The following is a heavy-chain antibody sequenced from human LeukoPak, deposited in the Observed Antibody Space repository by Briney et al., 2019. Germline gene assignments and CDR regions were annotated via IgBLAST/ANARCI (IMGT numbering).Heavy chain of an antibody. Sequence: ASVKVSCKASGYTFTGYYMHWVRQAPGQGLEWMGWINPNSGGTNYAQKFQGRVTMTRDTSISTAYMELSSLRSDDTAVYYCARGGRRITAAGQFDYWGQGTLITVSS. CDR3: ARGGRRITAAGQFDY. CDR1: GYTFTGYY. J-gene: IGHJ4*02. CDR2: INPNSGGT. D-gene: IGHD6-13*01. V-gene: IGHV1-2*02.